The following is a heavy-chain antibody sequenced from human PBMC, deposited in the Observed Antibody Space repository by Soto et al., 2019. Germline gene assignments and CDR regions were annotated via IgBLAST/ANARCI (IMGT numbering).Heavy chain of an antibody. CDR1: GYTFGYYG. CDR3: ARGGQECTSTGGFYIDDGLDV. V-gene: IGHV1-18*01. Sequence: QVQLVQSGAEVQKPGASVKVSCKASGYTFGYYGIGWVRQAPGQGLEWMGRLSAYNGNTHYAQNLQGRVTLTTDTSTGTAYKELRSLISEDTALYYCARGGQECTSTGGFYIDDGLDVWGQGTPVTVAS. J-gene: IGHJ6*02. CDR2: LSAYNGNT. D-gene: IGHD2-2*01.